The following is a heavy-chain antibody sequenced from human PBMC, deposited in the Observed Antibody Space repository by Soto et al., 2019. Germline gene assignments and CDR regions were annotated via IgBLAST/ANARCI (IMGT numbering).Heavy chain of an antibody. CDR1: GFNFSDHS. V-gene: IGHV3-21*01. D-gene: IGHD2-8*01. CDR2: ISSSSDFI. J-gene: IGHJ4*02. Sequence: GGSLRLSCAVSGFNFSDHSMLWVLQAPGEGLEWVSSISSSSDFIRYADSAKGRFTISRDNAKKSLYLKLSSLRAEDTAVYYCARWRRYGVVGATADYWGQGTLVTVSS. CDR3: ARWRRYGVVGATADY.